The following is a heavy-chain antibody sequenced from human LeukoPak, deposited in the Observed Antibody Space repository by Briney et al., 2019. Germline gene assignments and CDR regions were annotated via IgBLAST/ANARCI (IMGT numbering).Heavy chain of an antibody. D-gene: IGHD2-2*01. CDR1: SGSLRNYY. CDR3: ARGRYCSSTSCFGWFDP. V-gene: IGHV4-34*01. J-gene: IGHJ5*02. Sequence: SETLSLTCAVYSGSLRNYYWTWIRQPPGKGLEWIGEINHSGSTNYNPSLKSRVTISVDTSKNQFSLKLSSVTAADTAVYYCARGRYCSSTSCFGWFDPWAREPWSPSPQ. CDR2: INHSGST.